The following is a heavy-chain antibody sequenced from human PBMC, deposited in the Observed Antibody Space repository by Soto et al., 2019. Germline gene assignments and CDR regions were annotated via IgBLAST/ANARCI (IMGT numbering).Heavy chain of an antibody. CDR3: ARDSRAGRGDYYYGMDV. CDR1: GFTFSSYA. J-gene: IGHJ6*02. V-gene: IGHV3-30-3*01. D-gene: IGHD3-10*01. Sequence: GGSLRLSCAASGFTFSSYAMHWVRQAPGKGLEWVAVISYDGSNKYYADSVKGRFTISRDNSKNTLYLQMNSLRAEDTAVYYCARDSRAGRGDYYYGMDVWGQGTTVTVSS. CDR2: ISYDGSNK.